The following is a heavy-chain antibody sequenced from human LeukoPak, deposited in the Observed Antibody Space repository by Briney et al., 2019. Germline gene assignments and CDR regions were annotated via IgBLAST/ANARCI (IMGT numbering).Heavy chain of an antibody. V-gene: IGHV3-21*06. CDR2: ISSSSGYI. CDR1: GFTFGSYS. Sequence: GGSLRLSCAGSGFTFGSYSMNWVRQAPGKGLEWVSSISSSSGYINYADSVKGRFTISRDNAKNSLFLQMNSLRAEDTAVYYCASPSSFYSSNWYIFAYWGQGTLVTVSS. J-gene: IGHJ4*02. CDR3: ASPSSFYSSNWYIFAY. D-gene: IGHD6-13*01.